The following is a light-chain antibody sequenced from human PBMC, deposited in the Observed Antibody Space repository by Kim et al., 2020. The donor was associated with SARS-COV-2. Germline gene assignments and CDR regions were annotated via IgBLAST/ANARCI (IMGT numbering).Light chain of an antibody. V-gene: IGKV1-27*01. J-gene: IGKJ4*01. CDR3: QKYNDAPLT. CDR1: QGISNY. Sequence: ASGGDTVTITCRASQGISNYLAWYQQKPGTVPKLLIYAASTLQSGVPSRCSGSGSGTDFTLTISSLQPEDVATYYCQKYNDAPLTFGGGTKVDIK. CDR2: AAS.